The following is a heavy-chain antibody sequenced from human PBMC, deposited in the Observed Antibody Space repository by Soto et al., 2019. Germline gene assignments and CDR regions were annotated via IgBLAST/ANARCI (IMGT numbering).Heavy chain of an antibody. CDR1: GYTFTGYY. Sequence: GASVKVSCKASGYTFTGYYMHWVRQAPGQGLEWMGWINPNSGGTNYAQKFQGWVTMTRDTSISTAYMELSRLRSDDTAVYYCARVRSVAEAEFDGTDVWGQGTTVTVS. J-gene: IGHJ6*02. CDR3: ARVRSVAEAEFDGTDV. V-gene: IGHV1-2*04. D-gene: IGHD6-19*01. CDR2: INPNSGGT.